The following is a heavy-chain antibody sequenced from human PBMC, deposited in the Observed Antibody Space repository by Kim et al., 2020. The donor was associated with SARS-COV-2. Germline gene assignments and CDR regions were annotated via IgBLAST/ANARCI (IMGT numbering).Heavy chain of an antibody. J-gene: IGHJ4*02. Sequence: DTGYSPSFQGQVTISADKSISTAYLQWSSLKASDTAMYYCASGGVGPNFDYWGQGTLVTVSS. D-gene: IGHD3-16*01. V-gene: IGHV5-51*01. CDR3: ASGGVGPNFDY. CDR2: DT.